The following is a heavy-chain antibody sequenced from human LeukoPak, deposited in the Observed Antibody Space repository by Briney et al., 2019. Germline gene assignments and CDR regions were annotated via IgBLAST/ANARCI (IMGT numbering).Heavy chain of an antibody. J-gene: IGHJ5*02. CDR3: VRGPYSRGNWVDP. D-gene: IGHD4-11*01. Sequence: GGSLRLSCAASRFTFSSYWMSWVRQAPGKGLEWVANINRDGSEKYYVDSVRGRFTISRDNARNSLYLQMNSLRGEDTAVYYCVRGPYSRGNWVDPWGQGTLVTVSS. CDR1: RFTFSSYW. CDR2: INRDGSEK. V-gene: IGHV3-7*01.